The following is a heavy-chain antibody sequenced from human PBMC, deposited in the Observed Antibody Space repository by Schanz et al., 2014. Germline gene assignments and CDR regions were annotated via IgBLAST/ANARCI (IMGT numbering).Heavy chain of an antibody. CDR3: ARGKFFLLR. CDR2: MNPNSGNT. CDR1: GYAFSDYG. J-gene: IGHJ4*02. D-gene: IGHD1-26*01. V-gene: IGHV1-8*02. Sequence: QVQLEQSGAEVKKPGASVKVSCKTSGYAFSDYGINWVRQATGQGLEWMGWMNPNSGNTGYAQKFQGRVTMTRNTSISTAYMELSSLRSEDTAVYYCARGKFFLLRWGQGTLXTVSS.